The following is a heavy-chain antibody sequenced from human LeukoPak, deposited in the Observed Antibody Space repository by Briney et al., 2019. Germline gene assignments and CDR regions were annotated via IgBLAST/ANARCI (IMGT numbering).Heavy chain of an antibody. V-gene: IGHV5-51*01. Sequence: GESLKISCEGSGGSFTKFWIGWVRQVPGKGLELMGIIYPADSDTRYSPSFQGQVTISADKSISTAYLQWSSLKNSDTAMYYCARLPHCGSDCYPNWFDSWGQGTLVTVSS. D-gene: IGHD2-21*02. J-gene: IGHJ5*01. CDR2: IYPADSDT. CDR1: GGSFTKFW. CDR3: ARLPHCGSDCYPNWFDS.